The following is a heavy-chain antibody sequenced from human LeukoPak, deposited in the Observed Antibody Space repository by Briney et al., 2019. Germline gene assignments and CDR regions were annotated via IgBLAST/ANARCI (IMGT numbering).Heavy chain of an antibody. CDR1: GFKFTSYS. Sequence: PGGSLRLSCAASGFKFTSYSMNWVRQAPGKGLEWISYISSSGSPIYYADSVKGRFTISRDNAKKSSDLQMTNLTAEDTAVYFCARGSRFDYWGQGAPVTVPS. V-gene: IGHV3-48*04. CDR3: ARGSRFDY. J-gene: IGHJ4*02. CDR2: ISSSGSPI.